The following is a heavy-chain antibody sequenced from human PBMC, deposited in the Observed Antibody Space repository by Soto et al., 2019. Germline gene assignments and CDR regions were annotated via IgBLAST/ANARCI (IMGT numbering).Heavy chain of an antibody. Sequence: PSETLSLTCTFSGGSISGGGYYWSWIRQHPGKGLEWIGYIYYSGSTYYSPSLKSRVTISVDTSKNQFSLKLSSVTAADTAVYYCAVEIYDFWSGYHNWFDPWGQGTLVTVS. J-gene: IGHJ5*02. V-gene: IGHV4-31*03. CDR3: AVEIYDFWSGYHNWFDP. CDR1: GGSISGGGYY. D-gene: IGHD3-3*01. CDR2: IYYSGST.